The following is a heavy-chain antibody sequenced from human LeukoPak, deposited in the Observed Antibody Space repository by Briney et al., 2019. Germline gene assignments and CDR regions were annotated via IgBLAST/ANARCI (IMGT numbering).Heavy chain of an antibody. CDR3: AKDTYKTGLFDY. J-gene: IGHJ4*02. D-gene: IGHD1-1*01. V-gene: IGHV3-23*01. CDR1: GFTFSSYG. CDR2: ISGSGGST. Sequence: GGSLRLSCAASGFTFSSYGMSWVRQAPGKGLEWVSAISGSGGSTYYADSVKGRFTISRDNSKNTLYLQMNSLRAEDTAVYYCAKDTYKTGLFDYWGQGALVTVSS.